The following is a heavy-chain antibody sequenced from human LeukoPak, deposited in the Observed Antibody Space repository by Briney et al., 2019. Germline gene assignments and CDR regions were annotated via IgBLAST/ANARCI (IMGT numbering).Heavy chain of an antibody. CDR3: ARGVIVVVTEPYYGMDV. CDR1: GGSISSSSYY. Sequence: SETLSLTCTVSGGSISSSSYYWGWIRQPPGKGLEWIGSIYYSGSTYYNPSLKSRVTISVDTSKNQFSLKLSSVTAADTAVYYCARGVIVVVTEPYYGMDVWGQGTTVTVSS. CDR2: IYYSGST. J-gene: IGHJ6*02. V-gene: IGHV4-39*01. D-gene: IGHD2-21*02.